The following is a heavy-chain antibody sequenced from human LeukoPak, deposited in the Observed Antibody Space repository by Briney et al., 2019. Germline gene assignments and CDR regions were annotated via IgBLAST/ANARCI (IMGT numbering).Heavy chain of an antibody. Sequence: SETLSLTCTVSGGSISSYYWSWIRQPPGKGLEWIGYIYYSGSTNYNPSLKSRVTISVDTSKNQFSPKLSSVTAADTAVYYCARLNYYDSSRFFDYWGQGTLVTVSS. CDR2: IYYSGST. J-gene: IGHJ4*02. CDR1: GGSISSYY. CDR3: ARLNYYDSSRFFDY. V-gene: IGHV4-59*08. D-gene: IGHD3-22*01.